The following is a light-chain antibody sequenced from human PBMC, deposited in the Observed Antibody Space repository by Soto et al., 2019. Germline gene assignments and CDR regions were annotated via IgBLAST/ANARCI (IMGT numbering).Light chain of an antibody. Sequence: QSVLTQPPSASGTPGQRVTISCSGSSSNVGSNTVSWYQQLPGTAPKVLIYSDDQRPSGVPDRFSGSRSGSSASLAISGLQSGDEADYYCASWEDSLNGWVIGGGTKLTDL. CDR3: ASWEDSLNGWV. CDR1: SSNVGSNT. V-gene: IGLV1-44*01. J-gene: IGLJ3*02. CDR2: SDD.